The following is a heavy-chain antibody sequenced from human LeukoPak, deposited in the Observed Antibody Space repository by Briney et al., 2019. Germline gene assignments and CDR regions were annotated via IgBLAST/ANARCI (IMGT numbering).Heavy chain of an antibody. D-gene: IGHD4-23*01. CDR3: ARGAYGGHRFFDS. Sequence: PSETLSLTCTVSGDSMSGDYRSWIRQSPGKGLEWIGYIYYNGNANHNPSLTSRVTISIDTSRNQFSLRLTSVTAADTAVYYCARGAYGGHRFFDSWGQGTLVFVS. CDR1: GDSMSGDY. V-gene: IGHV4-59*13. J-gene: IGHJ4*02. CDR2: IYYNGNA.